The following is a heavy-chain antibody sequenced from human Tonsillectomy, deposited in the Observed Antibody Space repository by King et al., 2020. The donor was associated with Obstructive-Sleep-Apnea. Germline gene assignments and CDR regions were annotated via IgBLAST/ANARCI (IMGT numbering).Heavy chain of an antibody. CDR2: IYYSGST. V-gene: IGHV4-39*07. CDR3: ARVSRVGAKLDY. J-gene: IGHJ4*02. CDR1: GGSISSSSYY. D-gene: IGHD1-26*01. Sequence: QLQESGPGLVKPSETPSLTCTVSGGSISSSSYYWGWIRQPPGKGLEWIGSIYYSGSTYYNPSLKSRVTISVDTSKNQFSLKLSSVTAADTAVYYCARVSRVGAKLDYWGQGTLVTVSS.